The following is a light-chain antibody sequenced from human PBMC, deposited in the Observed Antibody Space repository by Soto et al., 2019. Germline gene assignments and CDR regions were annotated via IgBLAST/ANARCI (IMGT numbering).Light chain of an antibody. CDR2: DVS. V-gene: IGLV2-11*01. Sequence: QSALTQPRSVSGSPGQSVTISCTGTSSDVGGYNYVSWYQQHPGKAPKLMIYDVSKRPSGVPDRFSGSKSGNTASLTISGLPAEDEADNYCCSYAGSYTWVFGGGTKLTVL. CDR1: SSDVGGYNY. J-gene: IGLJ3*02. CDR3: CSYAGSYTWV.